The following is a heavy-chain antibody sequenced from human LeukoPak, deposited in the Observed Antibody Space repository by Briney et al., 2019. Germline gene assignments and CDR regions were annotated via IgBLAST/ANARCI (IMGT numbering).Heavy chain of an antibody. D-gene: IGHD3-16*01. V-gene: IGHV4-59*10. Sequence: SETLSLTCAVYNGSFSGYYWSWIRQPAGKGLEWIGRIYTSGSTNYNPSLKSRVTISVDTSKNQFSLKLSSVTAADTAVYYCARVGVMINDAFDIWGQGTMVTVSS. J-gene: IGHJ3*02. CDR2: IYTSGST. CDR1: NGSFSGYY. CDR3: ARVGVMINDAFDI.